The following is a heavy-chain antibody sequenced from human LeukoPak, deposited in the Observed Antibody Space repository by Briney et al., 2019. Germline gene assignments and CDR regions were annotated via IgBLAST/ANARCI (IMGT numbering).Heavy chain of an antibody. V-gene: IGHV3-7*01. Sequence: GGSLRLSCVASGLTFSTYWMTWVRQAPGKGLEWVANIKQDGNEKRYVDSVKGRFTISRDNAKNSLYLQMNSLGVEDTAVYYCARELGLVTMVRDAFDIWGQGTMVTVSS. CDR1: GLTFSTYW. D-gene: IGHD3-10*01. CDR3: ARELGLVTMVRDAFDI. CDR2: IKQDGNEK. J-gene: IGHJ3*02.